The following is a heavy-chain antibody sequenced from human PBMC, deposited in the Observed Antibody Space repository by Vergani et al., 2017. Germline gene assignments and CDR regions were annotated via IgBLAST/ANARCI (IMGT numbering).Heavy chain of an antibody. V-gene: IGHV1-69-2*01. CDR1: GYTFTDHY. J-gene: IGHJ6*02. D-gene: IGHD4-17*01. Sequence: VQLVQSGAAVKKPGATMKISCKVSGYTFTDHYMHWVKQAPGKGLEWMGLVDPEDGETIYAEKFKGRVTIAADTSTDTAHLELSSLRSEDTAVYYCATPQTVTTGRMEVWGQGTTVIVSS. CDR3: ATPQTVTTGRMEV. CDR2: VDPEDGET.